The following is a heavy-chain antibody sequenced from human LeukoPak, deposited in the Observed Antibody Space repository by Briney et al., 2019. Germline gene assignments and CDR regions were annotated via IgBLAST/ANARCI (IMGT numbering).Heavy chain of an antibody. CDR3: ARVHDFWSGYYTGFDP. CDR2: IVAGSSDYI. D-gene: IGHD3-3*01. J-gene: IGHJ5*02. CDR1: GFTFDDYG. Sequence: GGSLRLSCAASGFTFDDYGMSWVRQAPGKGLEWVSSIVAGSSDYIYYADSVKGRFTISRDNAKNSLYLQMHSLRAEDTAVYYCARVHDFWSGYYTGFDPWGQGTLVTVSS. V-gene: IGHV3-21*01.